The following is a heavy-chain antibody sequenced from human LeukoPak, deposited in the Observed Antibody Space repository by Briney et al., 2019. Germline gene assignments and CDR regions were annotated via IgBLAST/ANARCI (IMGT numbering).Heavy chain of an antibody. D-gene: IGHD3-9*01. CDR3: AKGISITRYFDRETPVDAFDI. V-gene: IGHV3-21*04. CDR2: ISSSSSYI. J-gene: IGHJ3*02. Sequence: PGGSLRLSCAASGITFSNYNVNWVRQAPGKGLEWVSSISSSSSYIYYADSVKGRFTISRHNAKNSLYLQMNSLRAEDMALYYCAKGISITRYFDRETPVDAFDIWGQGTMVTVSS. CDR1: GITFSNYN.